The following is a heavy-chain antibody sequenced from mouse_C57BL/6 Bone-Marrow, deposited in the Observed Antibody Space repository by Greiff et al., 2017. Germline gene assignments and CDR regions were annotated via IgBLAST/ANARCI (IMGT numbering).Heavy chain of an antibody. CDR1: GFNIKDDY. CDR3: TIYYGNPFDY. CDR2: IDPENGDT. Sequence: VQLQQSGAELVRPGASVKLSCTASGFNIKDDYMHWVKQRPEQGLEWIGWIDPENGDTEYASKFQGKATITADPSSNTAYLQLSSLTAEDTAVYYCTIYYGNPFDYWGQGTTLTVSS. V-gene: IGHV14-4*01. J-gene: IGHJ2*01. D-gene: IGHD2-1*01.